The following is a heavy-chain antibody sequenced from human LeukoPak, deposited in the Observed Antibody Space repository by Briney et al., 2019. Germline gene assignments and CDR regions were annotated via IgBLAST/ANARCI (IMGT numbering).Heavy chain of an antibody. CDR2: ISSSSSYI. D-gene: IGHD2-2*02. Sequence: PGGSLRLSCAASGFTFSSYSMNWVRQAPGKGLEWVSSISSSSSYIYYADSVKGRFTISRDNAKNSLYLQMNSLRAEDTAVYYCAKVMRYCSSTSCYTYYYYGMDVWGQGTTVTVSS. V-gene: IGHV3-21*01. CDR1: GFTFSSYS. CDR3: AKVMRYCSSTSCYTYYYYGMDV. J-gene: IGHJ6*02.